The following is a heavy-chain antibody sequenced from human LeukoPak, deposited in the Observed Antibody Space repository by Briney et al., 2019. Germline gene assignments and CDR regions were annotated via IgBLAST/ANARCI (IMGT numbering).Heavy chain of an antibody. CDR2: INPNSGGT. V-gene: IGHV1-2*02. D-gene: IGHD3-9*01. Sequence: GASVKVSCKASGYSFSDHYMHWVRQAPGQGLEWMGWINPNSGGTNYAQKFQDRVTMTRDTSISTDYMELSRLRSADTAVYYCARSPHILTGENFDYWGQGTLVTVSS. CDR1: GYSFSDHY. CDR3: ARSPHILTGENFDY. J-gene: IGHJ4*02.